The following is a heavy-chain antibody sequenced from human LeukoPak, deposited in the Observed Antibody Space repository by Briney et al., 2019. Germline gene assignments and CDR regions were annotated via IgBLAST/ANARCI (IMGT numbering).Heavy chain of an antibody. CDR2: INSDGSST. V-gene: IGHV3-74*01. Sequence: PGGSLRLSCAASGFTFSSYWMHWVRQAPGKGLVWVSRINSDGSSTSYADSVKGRFTISRDNAKNSLYLQMNSLRAEDTAVYYCARGGLTMKRFDPWGQGTLVTVSS. D-gene: IGHD3-3*01. CDR3: ARGGLTMKRFDP. J-gene: IGHJ5*02. CDR1: GFTFSSYW.